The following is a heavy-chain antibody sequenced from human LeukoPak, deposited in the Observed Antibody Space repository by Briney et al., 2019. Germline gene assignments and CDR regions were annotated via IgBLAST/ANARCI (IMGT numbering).Heavy chain of an antibody. D-gene: IGHD3-3*01. Sequence: GGSLRLSCAASGFTFSSYGVHWVRQAPGKGLEWVAVIWYDGSNKYYADSVKGRFTISRDNSKNTLYLQMNSLRAEDTAVYYCARDSVFGVVIIYYYYYMDVWGKGTTVTVSS. CDR1: GFTFSSYG. CDR3: ARDSVFGVVIIYYYYYMDV. V-gene: IGHV3-33*01. J-gene: IGHJ6*03. CDR2: IWYDGSNK.